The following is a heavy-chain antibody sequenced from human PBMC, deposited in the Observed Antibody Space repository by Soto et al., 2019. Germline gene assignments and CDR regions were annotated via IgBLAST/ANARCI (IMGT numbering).Heavy chain of an antibody. D-gene: IGHD3-9*01. CDR2: ISYDGSEK. CDR1: GFTFTKFA. V-gene: IGHV3-30-3*01. Sequence: QVDLVESGGGVVQPGKSLRLSCTASGFTFTKFAMHWVRRAPGKGLEWVALISYDGSEKYYADSVKSRFSISRDNSRNTLYLQMNSLRGEDTAVYYCARDRDEILTGYHDYWGQGTEVTVST. J-gene: IGHJ4*02. CDR3: ARDRDEILTGYHDY.